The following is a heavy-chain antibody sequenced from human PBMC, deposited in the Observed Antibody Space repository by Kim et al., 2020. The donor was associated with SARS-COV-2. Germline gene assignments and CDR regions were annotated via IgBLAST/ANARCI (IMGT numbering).Heavy chain of an antibody. CDR3: ARKFPNNWYFDL. CDR2: INPYNGGT. CDR1: GYTVTGHY. J-gene: IGHJ2*01. V-gene: IGHV1-2*02. Sequence: ASVKVSCNTSGYTVTGHYLHWLRQAPRQGFEWMGWINPYNGGTKFTPKFQGRVTMTWDTSINTAYMELSNLISDDTAVYYCARKFPNNWYFDLWGGGTQVIVSS.